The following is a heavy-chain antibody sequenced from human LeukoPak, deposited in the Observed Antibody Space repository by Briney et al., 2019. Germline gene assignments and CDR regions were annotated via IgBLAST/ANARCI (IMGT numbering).Heavy chain of an antibody. V-gene: IGHV4-30-4*01. CDR1: GGSISSGDYY. Sequence: PSQTLSLTCTVSGGSISSGDYYWSWIRQPPGKGLEWIGYIYYSGSTYYNPSLKSRVTISVDTSKNQFSLKLSSVTAADTAVYYCARGHNTRWLFPPVDVWGKGTTVTVSS. CDR2: IYYSGST. D-gene: IGHD1-14*01. CDR3: ARGHNTRWLFPPVDV. J-gene: IGHJ6*04.